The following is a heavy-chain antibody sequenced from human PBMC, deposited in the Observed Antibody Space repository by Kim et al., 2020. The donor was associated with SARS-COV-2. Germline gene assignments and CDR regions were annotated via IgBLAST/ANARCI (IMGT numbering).Heavy chain of an antibody. Sequence: SETLSLTCAVYGESFSTYYLTWIRQSPGKGLEWIGEINDGGGTNYSPSLKSRVTISVETSKNQFSLKLRSVTAADTGVYYCARGPNWFDPWGLGTLVTVS. CDR2: INDGGGT. CDR1: GESFSTYY. CDR3: ARGPNWFDP. V-gene: IGHV4-34*01. J-gene: IGHJ5*02.